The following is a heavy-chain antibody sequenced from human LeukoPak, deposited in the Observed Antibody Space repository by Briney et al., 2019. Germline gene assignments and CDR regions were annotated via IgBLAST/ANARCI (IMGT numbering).Heavy chain of an antibody. V-gene: IGHV3-48*03. Sequence: PGGSLRLSCAASGFTFSRYEMNWVRQAPGKGLEWVSYISRSGDTIYFADSVKGRLTISRDNAKNSLYLQMSSLRAEDTAVYYCARDYASDYWGQGTLVTVSS. CDR2: ISRSGDTI. CDR1: GFTFSRYE. CDR3: ARDYASDY. D-gene: IGHD3-10*01. J-gene: IGHJ4*02.